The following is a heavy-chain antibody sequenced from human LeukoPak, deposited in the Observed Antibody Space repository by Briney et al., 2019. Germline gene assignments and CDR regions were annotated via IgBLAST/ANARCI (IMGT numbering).Heavy chain of an antibody. CDR3: ARYKGSNWFDP. Sequence: SETLSLTCTVSVGSLSSYYWSWIRQPPGKGLEWIGYIYYSGSTYYNPSLKSRVTISVDTSKNQFSLKLSSVTAADTAVYYCARYKGSNWFDPWGQGTLVTVSS. V-gene: IGHV4-59*08. CDR2: IYYSGST. D-gene: IGHD1-1*01. CDR1: VGSLSSYY. J-gene: IGHJ5*02.